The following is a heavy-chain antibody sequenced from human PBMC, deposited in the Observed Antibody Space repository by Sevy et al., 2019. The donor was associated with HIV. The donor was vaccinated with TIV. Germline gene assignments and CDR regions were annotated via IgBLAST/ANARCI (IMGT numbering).Heavy chain of an antibody. CDR2: ISYDGSNK. Sequence: GGSLRLSCAASGFTFSRYAMHWVRQAPGKGLEWVAVISYDGSNKYYADSVKGRLTNARDNSKNTRYLQMHSLRAEDTAGYYGARESEQWLVFNWFDPWGQGTLVTVSS. D-gene: IGHD6-19*01. J-gene: IGHJ5*02. V-gene: IGHV3-30-3*01. CDR1: GFTFSRYA. CDR3: ARESEQWLVFNWFDP.